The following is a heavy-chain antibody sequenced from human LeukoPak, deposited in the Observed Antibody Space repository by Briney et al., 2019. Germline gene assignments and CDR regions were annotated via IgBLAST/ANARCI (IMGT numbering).Heavy chain of an antibody. D-gene: IGHD3-10*01. J-gene: IGHJ4*02. CDR1: GFTFSSYA. CDR3: ARDGEKETDYFDY. V-gene: IGHV3-30-3*01. CDR2: ISYDGGNK. Sequence: GGSLRLSCAASGFTFSSYAMHWVRQAPGKGLEWVAVISYDGGNKYYADSVKGRFTISRDNSKNTLYLQMNSLRAEDTAVYYCARDGEKETDYFDYWGQGTLVTVSS.